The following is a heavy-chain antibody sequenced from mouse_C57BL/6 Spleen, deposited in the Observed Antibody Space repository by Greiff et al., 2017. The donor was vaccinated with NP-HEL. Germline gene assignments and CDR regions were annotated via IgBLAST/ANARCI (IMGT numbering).Heavy chain of an antibody. CDR3: ERAYYYGSSFDWYFDV. CDR1: GYTFTDYY. CDR2: INPNNGGT. J-gene: IGHJ1*03. Sequence: EVQLQQSGPELVKPGASVKISCKASGYTFTDYYMNWVKQSHGKSLEWIGDINPNNGGTSYNQKFKGKATLTVDKSSSTAYMELRSLTSEDSAVYYCERAYYYGSSFDWYFDVWGTGTTVTVSS. V-gene: IGHV1-26*01. D-gene: IGHD1-1*01.